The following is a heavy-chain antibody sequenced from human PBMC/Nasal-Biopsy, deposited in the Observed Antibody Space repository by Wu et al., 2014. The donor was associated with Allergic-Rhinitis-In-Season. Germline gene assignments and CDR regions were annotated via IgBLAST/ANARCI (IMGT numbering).Heavy chain of an antibody. CDR3: AEGNVLTGYSTLDF. V-gene: IGHV4-59*01. CDR1: GGSTASYY. D-gene: IGHD3-9*01. J-gene: IGHJ4*02. CDR2: IYYNGIT. Sequence: TLSLTCTVSGGSTASYYWSWIRQPPGKGLEWIGYIYYNGITSYNPSLKSRVTISADTSKNQFSLKLTSVTAADTAIYYCAEGNVLTGYSTLDFWGQGTLVTVSS.